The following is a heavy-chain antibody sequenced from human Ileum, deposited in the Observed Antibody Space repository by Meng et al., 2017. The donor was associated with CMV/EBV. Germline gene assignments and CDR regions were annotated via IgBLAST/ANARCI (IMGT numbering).Heavy chain of an antibody. Sequence: GESLKISCAASGFTFSNYGMHWVRQAPGKGLEWVALIRYDGTKKYFADSVKGRFTISRDNSKNTLYLQMNSLRAEDTAVYYCARGGERFGERNLDYWGQGTLVTVSS. V-gene: IGHV3-30*02. D-gene: IGHD3-10*01. J-gene: IGHJ4*02. CDR2: IRYDGTKK. CDR3: ARGGERFGERNLDY. CDR1: GFTFSNYG.